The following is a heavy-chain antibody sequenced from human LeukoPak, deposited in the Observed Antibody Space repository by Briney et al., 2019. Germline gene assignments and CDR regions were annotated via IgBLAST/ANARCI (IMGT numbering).Heavy chain of an antibody. CDR2: INHSGST. V-gene: IGHV4-34*01. CDR3: ASHLQPATRQGPPGV. D-gene: IGHD6-13*01. J-gene: IGHJ6*02. CDR1: GASFSGYY. Sequence: KPSPTLSLTCAVYGASFSGYYWSWIRQPPGKGLEWLGEINHSGSTNYNPSLKSRVTISGDTSKNQFSLKLSSVTAAETAVYYCASHLQPATRQGPPGVWGQGATVTVSS.